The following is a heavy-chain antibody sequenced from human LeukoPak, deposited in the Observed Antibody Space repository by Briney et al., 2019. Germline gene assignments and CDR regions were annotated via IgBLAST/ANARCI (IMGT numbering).Heavy chain of an antibody. Sequence: GGSLRLSCAASGFTFSSYAMHWVRQAPGKGLEWVAGVSYDGSSKYYRDSVKGRFTIYRDNSKNTLDLQMNSLRPEDTAVFYCAKGDHGDYWYLDLWGRGTLVSVSS. CDR3: AKGDHGDYWYLDL. D-gene: IGHD4-17*01. CDR2: VSYDGSSK. CDR1: GFTFSSYA. J-gene: IGHJ2*01. V-gene: IGHV3-30*04.